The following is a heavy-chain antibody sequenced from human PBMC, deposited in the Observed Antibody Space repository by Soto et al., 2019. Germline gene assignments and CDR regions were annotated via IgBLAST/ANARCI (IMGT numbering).Heavy chain of an antibody. V-gene: IGHV1-2*02. J-gene: IGHJ6*02. CDR2: INPKNGGI. Sequence: ASGKFPCKSSGNTFTDFYIHWVRKVPGQGLERGGWINPKNGGINNAKKFQGRVTRASDTSVNKSYMNLIRLNFDDSAICYSVRGRLVVYLDLWGRGTRVTVYS. CDR1: GNTFTDFY. D-gene: IGHD2-2*02. CDR3: VRGRLVVYLDL.